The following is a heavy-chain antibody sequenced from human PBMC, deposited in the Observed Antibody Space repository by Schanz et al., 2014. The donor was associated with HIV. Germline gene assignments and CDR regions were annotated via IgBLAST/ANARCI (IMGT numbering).Heavy chain of an antibody. J-gene: IGHJ3*02. CDR2: IIPIFGTA. CDR3: ARDLSLASSNPTLAFDI. CDR1: GGTFSIYA. Sequence: QVHLVQSGAEVKKPGSSVKVSCKASGGTFSIYAISWVRQAPGQGLEWMGGIIPIFGTANYAQKFQGGVTITADESTSTAYMELSSLRSEDTAVYYCARDLSLASSNPTLAFDIWGQGTMVTVSS. V-gene: IGHV1-69*01. D-gene: IGHD2-2*01.